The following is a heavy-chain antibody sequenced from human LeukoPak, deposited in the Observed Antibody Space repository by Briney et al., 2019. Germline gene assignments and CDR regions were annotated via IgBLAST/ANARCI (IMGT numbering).Heavy chain of an antibody. CDR1: GYTFTSYG. CDR3: ARGVIAAMEYYFDY. J-gene: IGHJ4*02. CDR2: MNPNSGNT. V-gene: IGHV1-8*01. D-gene: IGHD5-18*01. Sequence: ASVKVSCKASGYTFTSYGINWVRQATGQGLEWMGWMNPNSGNTGYAQKFQGRVTMTRNTSISTAYMELSSLRSEDTAVYYCARGVIAAMEYYFDYWGQGTLVTVSS.